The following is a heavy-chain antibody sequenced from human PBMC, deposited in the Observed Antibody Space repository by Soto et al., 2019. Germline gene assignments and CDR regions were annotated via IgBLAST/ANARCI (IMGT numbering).Heavy chain of an antibody. V-gene: IGHV5-51*01. CDR1: GYSFTSYW. Sequence: GESLKISCTGVGYSFTSYWVGWVRQMPGKGLEWMGIIYPGDSDTRYSPSFQGQVTISADKSISTVYLQWSSLKASDTAMYYCARGYCTTNICDPWFDPWGQGTLVTVSS. J-gene: IGHJ5*02. CDR2: IYPGDSDT. CDR3: ARGYCTTNICDPWFDP. D-gene: IGHD2-8*01.